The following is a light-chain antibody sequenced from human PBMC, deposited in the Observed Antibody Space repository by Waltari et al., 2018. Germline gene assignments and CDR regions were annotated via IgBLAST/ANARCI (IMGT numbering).Light chain of an antibody. V-gene: IGLV3-19*01. Sequence: SSELTQDPAVSVALGQTVRITCQGDSLRSYYASWYQQKPGQAPVLVIYGKNNRPSGIPDRFSGSNSGNTASLTITGAQAEDEADYYCNSRDSSGNIFGGGTKLTVL. CDR2: GKN. J-gene: IGLJ2*01. CDR3: NSRDSSGNI. CDR1: SLRSYY.